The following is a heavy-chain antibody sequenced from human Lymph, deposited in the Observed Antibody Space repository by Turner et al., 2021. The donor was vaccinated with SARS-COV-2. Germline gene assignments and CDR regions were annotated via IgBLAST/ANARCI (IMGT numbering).Heavy chain of an antibody. J-gene: IGHJ4*02. D-gene: IGHD7-27*01. Sequence: EVQLVESGGGVVLPGGSPRLSCAPSGFTFDDYGMSWVRQAPGRGLEWVSNINWNGGSTGYADSVKGRFTISRDNAKNSLYLQVNSLRAEDTALYHCARGTGAADYWGQGTLVTVSS. CDR2: INWNGGST. V-gene: IGHV3-20*01. CDR3: ARGTGAADY. CDR1: GFTFDDYG.